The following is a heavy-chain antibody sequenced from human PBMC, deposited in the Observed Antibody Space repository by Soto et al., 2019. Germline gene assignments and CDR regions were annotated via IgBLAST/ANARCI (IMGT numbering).Heavy chain of an antibody. V-gene: IGHV4-59*01. D-gene: IGHD6-19*01. Sequence: QVQLQESGPGLVKPSETLSLTCTVSGGSISSYYWSWIRQSPGKGLEWIGYIYYSGSTIYNPSLKSRVTTSVDTDKNQFSLKLSSVTVADTAVYYCAGDPTLSPYRSYYGMDVWGQGTTVTVSS. CDR2: IYYSGST. CDR1: GGSISSYY. J-gene: IGHJ6*02. CDR3: AGDPTLSPYRSYYGMDV.